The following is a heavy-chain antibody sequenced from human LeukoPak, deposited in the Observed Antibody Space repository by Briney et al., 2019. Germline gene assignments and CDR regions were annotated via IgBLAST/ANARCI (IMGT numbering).Heavy chain of an antibody. J-gene: IGHJ6*04. Sequence: GGSLRLSCAASGFTFSSYAMHWVRQAPGKGLEWVAVISYDGSNKYYADSVKGRFTISRDNSKNTLYLQMNSLRAEDTAVYYCARVVDTASSRYYYGMDVWGKGTTATVSS. CDR1: GFTFSSYA. V-gene: IGHV3-30*04. CDR3: ARVVDTASSRYYYGMDV. D-gene: IGHD5-18*01. CDR2: ISYDGSNK.